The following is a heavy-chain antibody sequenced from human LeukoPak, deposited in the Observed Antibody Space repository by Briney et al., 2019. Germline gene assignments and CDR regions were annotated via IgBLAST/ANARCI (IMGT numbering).Heavy chain of an antibody. CDR2: INHRGST. CDR1: GGSFSGYY. Sequence: PSETLSLTCAVYGGSFSGYYWSWIRQPPGKGLEWIGEINHRGSTNYNPPLKSRVTISVDTSKNQFSLNLSSVTAADTAVYYCARGGLVRRFDYWGQGILVTVSS. V-gene: IGHV4-34*01. D-gene: IGHD3-10*01. J-gene: IGHJ4*02. CDR3: ARGGLVRRFDY.